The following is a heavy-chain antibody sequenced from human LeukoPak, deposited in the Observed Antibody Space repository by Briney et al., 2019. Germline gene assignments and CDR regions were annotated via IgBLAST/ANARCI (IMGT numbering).Heavy chain of an antibody. V-gene: IGHV4-39*01. J-gene: IGHJ2*01. CDR3: ASGSYTDDWYFDL. CDR2: IYYSGST. D-gene: IGHD1-26*01. CDR1: GGSISSSSYY. Sequence: PSETLSLTCTVSGGSISSSSYYWGWVRQPPGKGLEWIGSIYYSGSTYYNPSLKSRVTISVDTSKNQFSLKLSSVTAADTAVYYCASGSYTDDWYFDLWGRGTLVTDSS.